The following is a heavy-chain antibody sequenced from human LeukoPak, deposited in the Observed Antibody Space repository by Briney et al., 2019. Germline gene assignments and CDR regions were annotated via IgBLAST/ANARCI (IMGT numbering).Heavy chain of an antibody. V-gene: IGHV3-7*01. CDR2: INQNGREK. D-gene: IGHD6-13*01. CDR3: ARDGTAPGLYFDL. Sequence: WGSLRLSCAVSGFTFSDYWMNWVRQAPGKGLEWVASINQNGREKSYVDSVKGRFTISRDNPKNSVYLQMSSLRAEDTVVYYCARDGTAPGLYFDLWGQGTLVTVSS. J-gene: IGHJ4*01. CDR1: GFTFSDYW.